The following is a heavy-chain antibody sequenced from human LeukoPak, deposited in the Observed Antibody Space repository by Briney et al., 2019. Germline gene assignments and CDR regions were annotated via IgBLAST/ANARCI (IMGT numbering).Heavy chain of an antibody. CDR3: ARVVIYGVDWFDP. CDR2: INPNSGGT. V-gene: IGHV1-2*06. CDR1: GYTFTGYY. J-gene: IGHJ5*02. D-gene: IGHD3-22*01. Sequence: GASVKVSCKASGYTFTGYYMHWVRQAPGQGLEWMGRINPNSGGTNYAQKFQGRVTMTRDTSISTAYMELSRLRSDDTAVYYCARVVIYGVDWFDPWGQGTLVTVSS.